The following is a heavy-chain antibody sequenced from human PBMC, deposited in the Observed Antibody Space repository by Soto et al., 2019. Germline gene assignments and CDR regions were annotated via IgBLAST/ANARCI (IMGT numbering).Heavy chain of an antibody. V-gene: IGHV3-30*18. CDR2: ISYDGTNK. Sequence: PGGSLRLSCAASGFTFSDYGVHWVRQAPGKGLEWVAVISYDGTNKFYADSVKGRFTISRDNSKSTLYLQMNSLRAEDTAVYYCVKGKTIQFWSLFDYWGQGTLVTVSA. CDR1: GFTFSDYG. D-gene: IGHD2-21*01. CDR3: VKGKTIQFWSLFDY. J-gene: IGHJ4*02.